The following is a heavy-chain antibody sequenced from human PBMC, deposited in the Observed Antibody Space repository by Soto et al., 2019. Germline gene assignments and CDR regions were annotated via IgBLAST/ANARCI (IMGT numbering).Heavy chain of an antibody. D-gene: IGHD3-16*02. CDR1: GDSISSGDYY. CDR2: IYYSGST. V-gene: IGHV4-30-4*01. CDR3: ASTMITMGGVIVIEY. J-gene: IGHJ4*02. Sequence: SETLSLTCTVSGDSISSGDYYWSWIRQPPGKGLEWIGNIYYSGSTYYNPSLKSRGTISADTSKNQFSLKLSSVTATDTAVYYCASTMITMGGVIVIEYWGQGTLVTVSS.